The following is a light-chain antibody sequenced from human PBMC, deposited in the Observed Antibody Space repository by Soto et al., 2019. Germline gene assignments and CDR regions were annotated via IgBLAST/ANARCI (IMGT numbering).Light chain of an antibody. CDR3: CSYAGTYIPL. CDR1: SSDVGAYNF. CDR2: DVS. Sequence: QSVLTQPRSVSGSPGQSVTISCTGTSSDVGAYNFVSWYQHNPGKAPKLMIFDVSARPSGVPDRFSGSKSANTASLTISGLQTEDEADYYCCSYAGTYIPLFGGGTKLTV. V-gene: IGLV2-11*01. J-gene: IGLJ2*01.